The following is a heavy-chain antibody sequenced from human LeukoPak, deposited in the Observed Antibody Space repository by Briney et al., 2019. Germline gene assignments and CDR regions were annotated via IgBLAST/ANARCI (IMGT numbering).Heavy chain of an antibody. J-gene: IGHJ3*02. V-gene: IGHV5-51*01. CDR3: AKMGPGALTADAFDI. Sequence: GESLKISCKGSGYSFTSYWIGWARQMPGKGLEWMGNISPGDSDTRYIPSLQGQFTISADKSITTAYLQWSSLKASDTATYYCAKMGPGALTADAFDIWGQGTTVTVSS. D-gene: IGHD1-14*01. CDR2: ISPGDSDT. CDR1: GYSFTSYW.